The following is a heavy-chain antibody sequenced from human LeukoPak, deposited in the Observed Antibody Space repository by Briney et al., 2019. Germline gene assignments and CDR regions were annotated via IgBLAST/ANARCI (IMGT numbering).Heavy chain of an antibody. V-gene: IGHV1-2*02. CDR2: INSDSGGT. CDR3: AGDRTETSHSYDAFDI. CDR1: GYTFTGYY. J-gene: IGHJ3*02. Sequence: ASVKVSCKASGYTFTGYYMHWARQAPGQGLEWMGWINSDSGGTNYAQKFQGRVTMTRDTSISTAYMELSSLRSDDTAVYYCAGDRTETSHSYDAFDIWGQGTMVTVSS.